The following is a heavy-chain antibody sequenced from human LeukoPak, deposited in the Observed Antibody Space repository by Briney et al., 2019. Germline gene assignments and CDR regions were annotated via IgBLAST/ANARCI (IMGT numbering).Heavy chain of an antibody. CDR1: GGSISGYY. J-gene: IGHJ4*02. CDR3: AGRWGDYPFDY. V-gene: IGHV4-34*01. Sequence: SETLSLTCAVYGGSISGYYWTWIRQPPGKGLEWIGEINHSGGTNYNPSLKSRVTISVDTSKNQFSLKLSSVTAADTAVYYCAGRWGDYPFDYWGQGTLVTVSS. D-gene: IGHD4-17*01. CDR2: INHSGGT.